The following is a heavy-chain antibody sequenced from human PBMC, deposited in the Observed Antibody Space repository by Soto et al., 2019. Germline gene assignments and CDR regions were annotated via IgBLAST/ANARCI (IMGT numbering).Heavy chain of an antibody. CDR3: ARMRGLGEISPYFDY. V-gene: IGHV4-59*01. D-gene: IGHD3-16*02. CDR1: GGSISDYQ. J-gene: IGHJ4*02. CDR2: IYHSGRT. Sequence: QVQLQESGPGLVKPSATLSLTCSISGGSISDYQWNWIRQPPGKGLEWIGYIYHSGRTNYNPSLNSRVTISLDTSAKQFSLRLRSVTAADTAVYYCARMRGLGEISPYFDYCGQRALVTVSS.